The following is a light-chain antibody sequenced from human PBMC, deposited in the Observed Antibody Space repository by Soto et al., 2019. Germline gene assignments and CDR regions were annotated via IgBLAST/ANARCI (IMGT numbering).Light chain of an antibody. CDR1: SSDVGGYSY. CDR3: CSYTSSSTYV. CDR2: DVS. J-gene: IGLJ1*01. V-gene: IGLV2-14*01. Sequence: QSALTQPASVSGSPGQSITISCTGTSSDVGGYSYVSWYQQHPGKAPKLMIYDVSNRPSWVSNRFSGSKSGNTASLTISGLQAEDEADYYCCSYTSSSTYVFGTGTKLTVL.